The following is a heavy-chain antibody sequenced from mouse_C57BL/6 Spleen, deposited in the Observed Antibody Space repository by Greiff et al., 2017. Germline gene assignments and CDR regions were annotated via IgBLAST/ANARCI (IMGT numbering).Heavy chain of an antibody. Sequence: DVQLQESGGGLVKPGGSLKLSCAASGFTFSDYGMHWVRQAPEKGLAWVAYISSGSSTIYYADTVKGRFTISRDNAKNTLFLQMTSLRSEDTAMYYCARGGLLRRYFDDWGQGTTLTVSS. D-gene: IGHD1-1*01. V-gene: IGHV5-17*01. CDR1: GFTFSDYG. CDR2: ISSGSSTI. J-gene: IGHJ2*01. CDR3: ARGGLLRRYFDD.